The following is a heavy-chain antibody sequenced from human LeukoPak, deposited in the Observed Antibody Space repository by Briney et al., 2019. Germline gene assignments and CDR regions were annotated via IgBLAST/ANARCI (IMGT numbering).Heavy chain of an antibody. CDR1: GGSISSYY. D-gene: IGHD2-2*01. Sequence: SETLSLTCTVSGGSISSYYWSWIRQPPGKGLEWIGYIYYSGSTNYNPSLKSRVTISVDTSKNQFSLKLSSVTAADTAVYYCARTSIRPGSTSCYFCFDYWGQGTLVTVS. CDR3: ARTSIRPGSTSCYFCFDY. CDR2: IYYSGST. V-gene: IGHV4-59*01. J-gene: IGHJ4*02.